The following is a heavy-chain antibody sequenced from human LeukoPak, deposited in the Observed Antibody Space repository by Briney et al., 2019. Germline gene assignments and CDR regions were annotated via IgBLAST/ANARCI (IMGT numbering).Heavy chain of an antibody. J-gene: IGHJ4*02. CDR2: ISATDTNT. V-gene: IGHV3-23*01. CDR3: ASSQGIDF. D-gene: IGHD3-10*01. CDR1: GFTFSNYA. Sequence: PGGSLRLSCAASGFTFSNYAMTWDRQAPGTGPEWVSGISATDTNTYYADSVKGRFSISRDNSKNTLYLQMNSLRAEDTAIYYCASSQGIDFWGQGTLVTVSS.